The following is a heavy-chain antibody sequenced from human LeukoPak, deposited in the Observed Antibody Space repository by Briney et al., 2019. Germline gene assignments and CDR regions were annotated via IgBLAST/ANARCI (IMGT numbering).Heavy chain of an antibody. CDR3: ARHFFDYYGSGKTPNWFDP. V-gene: IGHV4-39*01. D-gene: IGHD3-10*01. CDR2: IYYSGST. CDR1: GGSISSSSYY. Sequence: SETLSLTCTVSGGSISSSSYYWGWIRQPPGKGLEWIGSIYYSGSTYYNPSLKSRVTISVDTSKNQFSLKLSSVTAADTAVYSCARHFFDYYGSGKTPNWFDPWGQGTLVTVSS. J-gene: IGHJ5*02.